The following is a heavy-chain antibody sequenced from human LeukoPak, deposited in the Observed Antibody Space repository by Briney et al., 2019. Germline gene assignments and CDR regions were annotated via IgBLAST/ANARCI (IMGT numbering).Heavy chain of an antibody. J-gene: IGHJ4*02. CDR1: GFAFNTYS. CDR3: ARDLYDSGAYSSPIDY. CDR2: INGGSSII. Sequence: GGSLRLSCAASGFAFNTYSMNWVRQAPGRGLEWVSAINGGSSIIHYADSVKGRFTISRDNAKNSLYLQMNSLRAEDTAVYYCARDLYDSGAYSSPIDYWGQGTLVTVSS. V-gene: IGHV3-21*01. D-gene: IGHD3-22*01.